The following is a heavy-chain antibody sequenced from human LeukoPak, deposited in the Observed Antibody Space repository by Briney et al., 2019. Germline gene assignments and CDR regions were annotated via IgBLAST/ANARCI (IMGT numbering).Heavy chain of an antibody. CDR3: ARGIHFWSGYSDSRYFDL. V-gene: IGHV4-61*01. CDR1: XXSXSSGSYY. Sequence: LSLTXXVSXXSXSSGSYYWNWIRQPPGKGLEWIGYIYYSGSTNYNPSLKSRVTISVDTSKNQFSLKLSSVTAADTAVYYCARGIHFWSGYSDSRYFDLWGRGTLVTVSS. J-gene: IGHJ2*01. D-gene: IGHD3-3*02. CDR2: IYYSGST.